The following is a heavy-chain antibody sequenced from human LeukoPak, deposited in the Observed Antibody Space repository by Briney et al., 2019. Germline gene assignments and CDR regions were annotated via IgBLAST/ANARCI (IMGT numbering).Heavy chain of an antibody. CDR2: IYYSGST. Sequence: GSLILSCAASGFTFSNYGMHWIRQPPGKGLEWIGSIYYSGSTYYNPSLKSRVTISVDTSKNQFSLKLSSVTAADTAVYYCARHDSSLWFGELSIFDYWGQGTLVTVSS. D-gene: IGHD3-10*01. CDR1: GFTFSNYG. J-gene: IGHJ4*02. V-gene: IGHV4-39*01. CDR3: ARHDSSLWFGELSIFDY.